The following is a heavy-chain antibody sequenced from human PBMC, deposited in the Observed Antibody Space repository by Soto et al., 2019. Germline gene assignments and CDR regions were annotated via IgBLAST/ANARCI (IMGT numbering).Heavy chain of an antibody. V-gene: IGHV3-23*01. CDR3: ARGFNWFDP. CDR1: GFTFNNYA. Sequence: PGGSLRLSCTASGFTFNNYAMTWVRQAPGRGLEGVSGITASGGRTYYADSVKGRFTISRDNSKSTLYLQMNSLRAEDTAVYYCARGFNWFDPWGQGTLVTVSS. CDR2: ITASGGRT. J-gene: IGHJ5*02.